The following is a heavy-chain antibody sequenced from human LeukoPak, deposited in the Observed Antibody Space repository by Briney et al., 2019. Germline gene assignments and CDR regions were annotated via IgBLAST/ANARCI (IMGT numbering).Heavy chain of an antibody. D-gene: IGHD3-16*01. CDR1: GFTFSTYA. Sequence: GGSLRLSCAASGFTFSTYAMRWVRQAPGKGLEWVSAISGSGGSGGTYYADFVKGRFTISRDNSKNTLYLQMNSLRAEDTAVYYCAKDIWGGNEGWGQGTLVTVSS. V-gene: IGHV3-23*01. CDR2: ISGSGGSGGT. CDR3: AKDIWGGNEG. J-gene: IGHJ4*02.